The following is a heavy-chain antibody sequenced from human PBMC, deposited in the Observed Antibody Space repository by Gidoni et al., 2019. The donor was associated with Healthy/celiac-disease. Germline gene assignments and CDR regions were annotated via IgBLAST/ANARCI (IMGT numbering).Heavy chain of an antibody. Sequence: EVQLVESGGGLIQPGGSLRLSCAASGFTVSSNCMSWVRQAPGKGLEWVSVIYSGGSTYYADSVKGRFTISRDNSKNTLYLQMNSLRAEDTAVYYCARGYSSGWYLYAFDIWGQGTMVTVSS. J-gene: IGHJ3*02. CDR3: ARGYSSGWYLYAFDI. D-gene: IGHD6-19*01. CDR1: GFTVSSNC. V-gene: IGHV3-53*01. CDR2: IYSGGST.